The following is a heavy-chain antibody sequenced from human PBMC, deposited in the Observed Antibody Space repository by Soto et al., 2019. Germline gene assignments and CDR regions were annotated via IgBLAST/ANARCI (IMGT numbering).Heavy chain of an antibody. Sequence: ASVKVSCKASGYTFTGCYMHWVRQAPGQGLEWMGWINPNSGGTNYAQKFQGRVTMTRDTSISTAYMELSRLRSDDTAVYYCARHXSQVYGQSNSPYNGMDVWGQGTTVTVSS. CDR2: INPNSGGT. CDR3: ARHXSQVYGQSNSPYNGMDV. J-gene: IGHJ6*02. D-gene: IGHD3-16*01. V-gene: IGHV1-2*02. CDR1: GYTFTGCY.